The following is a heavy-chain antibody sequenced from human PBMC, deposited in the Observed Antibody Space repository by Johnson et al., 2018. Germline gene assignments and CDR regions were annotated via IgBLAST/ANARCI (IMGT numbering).Heavy chain of an antibody. CDR2: IYYSGST. CDR3: ARDQHYSYYYYGMDV. V-gene: IGHV4-59*12. CDR1: GGSISSYY. D-gene: IGHD3-10*01. J-gene: IGHJ6*02. Sequence: QVQLQESGPGLVKPSETLSLTCTVSGGSISSYYWSWIRQPPGKGLEWIGYIYYSGSTNYNPSLKSRVTISVDTSTNQFSLQLNSVTPEDTAVYYCARDQHYSYYYYGMDVWGQGTTVTVSS.